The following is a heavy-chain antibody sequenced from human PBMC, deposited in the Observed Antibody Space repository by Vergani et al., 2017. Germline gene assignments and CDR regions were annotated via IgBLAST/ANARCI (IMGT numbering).Heavy chain of an antibody. V-gene: IGHV4-61*02. CDR3: ARDFRGDSGDYYYYMDV. CDR1: GGSISSGGYY. D-gene: IGHD3-16*01. J-gene: IGHJ6*03. CDR2: IYTSGST. Sequence: QVQLQESGPGLVKPSQTLSLTCTVSGGSISSGGYYWSWIRQPPGKGLEWIGRIYTSGSTNYNPSLKSRVTISVDTSKNQFSLKLSSVTAADTAVYYCARDFRGDSGDYYYYMDVWGKGTTVTVSS.